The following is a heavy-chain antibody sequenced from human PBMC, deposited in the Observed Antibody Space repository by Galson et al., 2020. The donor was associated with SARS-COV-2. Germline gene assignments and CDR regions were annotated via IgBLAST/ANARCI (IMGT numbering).Heavy chain of an antibody. CDR1: GFTVSSNY. V-gene: IGHV3-53*01. Sequence: GGSLRLSCPASGFTVSSNYMSWFRQAPGKGLEWVSVNYSGGSTYYADSVKGRFTISRDNSKNTLYLQMNSLRAEDTAVYYCARDLFSLQYGSSWYPGNYYYYGMDVWGQGITVTVSS. J-gene: IGHJ6*02. CDR3: ARDLFSLQYGSSWYPGNYYYYGMDV. D-gene: IGHD6-13*01. CDR2: NYSGGST.